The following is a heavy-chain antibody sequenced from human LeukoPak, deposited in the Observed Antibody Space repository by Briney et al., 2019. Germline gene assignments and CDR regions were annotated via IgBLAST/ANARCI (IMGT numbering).Heavy chain of an antibody. CDR1: GFTFSSYS. D-gene: IGHD6-19*01. J-gene: IGHJ6*02. Sequence: GGSLGLSCAASGFTFSSYSMNWVRQAPGKGLEWVSVIYSGGSTYYADSVKGRFTISRDNSKNTLYLQMNSLRAEDTAVYYCARAVAAPDYYYYGMDVWGQGTTVTVSS. CDR3: ARAVAAPDYYYYGMDV. V-gene: IGHV3-53*01. CDR2: IYSGGST.